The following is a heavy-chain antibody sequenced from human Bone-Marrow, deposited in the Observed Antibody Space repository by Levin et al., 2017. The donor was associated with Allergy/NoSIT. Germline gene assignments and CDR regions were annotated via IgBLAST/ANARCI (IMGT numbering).Heavy chain of an antibody. D-gene: IGHD6-13*01. CDR2: LNPRDDST. V-gene: IGHV1-46*01. CDR3: ARVAAGPFWYFDL. Sequence: GLEWMGILNPRDDSTTYAQKFQGRVTVTRDTSTSTVYMELSSLRSEDTAVYYCARVAAGPFWYFDLWGRGTLVTVSS. J-gene: IGHJ2*01.